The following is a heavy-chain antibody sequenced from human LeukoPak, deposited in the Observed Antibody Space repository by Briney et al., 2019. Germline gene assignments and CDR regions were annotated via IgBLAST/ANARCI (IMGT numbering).Heavy chain of an antibody. CDR2: IIPIFGTA. V-gene: IGHV1-69*06. J-gene: IGHJ4*02. Sequence: VASVKVSCKASGGSFSYYAISWVRQAPGQGLEWMGGIIPIFGTANYAQKFQGRLTITADISTSTANMELTSLRSEDTAVYYCARAKSMSRGVGAGYWGQGTLVTVSS. CDR1: GGSFSYYA. D-gene: IGHD3-10*01. CDR3: ARAKSMSRGVGAGY.